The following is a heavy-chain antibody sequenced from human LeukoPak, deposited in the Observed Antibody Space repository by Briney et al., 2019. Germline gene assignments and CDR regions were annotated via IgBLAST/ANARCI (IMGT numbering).Heavy chain of an antibody. Sequence: PGGSLRLSCAASGFTFSSYAMSWVRQAPGKGLEWVSAISGSGGSTYYADSVKGRFTISRDNSKNTLYLQMDSLRAEDTAVYYCVVGALYYYYGMDVWGQGTTVTVSS. CDR3: VVGALYYYYGMDV. D-gene: IGHD1-26*01. J-gene: IGHJ6*02. CDR2: ISGSGGST. CDR1: GFTFSSYA. V-gene: IGHV3-23*01.